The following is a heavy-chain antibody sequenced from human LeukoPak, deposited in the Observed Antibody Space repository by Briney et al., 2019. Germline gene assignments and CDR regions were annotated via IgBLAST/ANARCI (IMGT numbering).Heavy chain of an antibody. CDR3: ARRGYDILTGYYDYYYYYYMDV. D-gene: IGHD3-9*01. Sequence: PSETLSLTCTVSGGSISSYYWSWIQQPPGKGLEWIGYIYYSGSTNYNPSLKSRVTISVDTSKNQFSLKLSSVTAADTAVYYCARRGYDILTGYYDYYYYYYMDVWGKGTTVTVSS. J-gene: IGHJ6*03. CDR2: IYYSGST. CDR1: GGSISSYY. V-gene: IGHV4-59*01.